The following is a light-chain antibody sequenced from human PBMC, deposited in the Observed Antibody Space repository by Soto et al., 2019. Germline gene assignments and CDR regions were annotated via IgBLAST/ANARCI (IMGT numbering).Light chain of an antibody. Sequence: QSALTQPASVSGTPGQSITISCTGTSSDVGGYNYVSWYQQHPAKAPKVMIYDVSNRPSGVSNRFSGSKSGNTASLTISGLQAEDEADYYCYSYTSSSTYVFGTGTKLTVL. CDR1: SSDVGGYNY. J-gene: IGLJ1*01. CDR3: YSYTSSSTYV. CDR2: DVS. V-gene: IGLV2-14*03.